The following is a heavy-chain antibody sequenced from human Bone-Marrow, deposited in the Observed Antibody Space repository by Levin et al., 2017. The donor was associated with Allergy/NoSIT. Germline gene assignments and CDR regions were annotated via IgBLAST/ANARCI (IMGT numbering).Heavy chain of an antibody. V-gene: IGHV3-30*18. CDR3: AKDPLDGYDGGDYMDV. CDR2: ISYDGSNK. CDR1: GFTFSTYG. J-gene: IGHJ6*03. D-gene: IGHD5-12*01. Sequence: PGGSLRLSCAASGFTFSTYGMHWVRQAPGKGLEWVAVISYDGSNKYYADSVKGRFTISRDKSKNTLYLQMNSLRAEDTAVYYCAKDPLDGYDGGDYMDVWGKGTTVTVSS.